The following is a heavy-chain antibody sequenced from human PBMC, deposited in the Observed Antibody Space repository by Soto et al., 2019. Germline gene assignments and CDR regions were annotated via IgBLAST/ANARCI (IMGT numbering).Heavy chain of an antibody. J-gene: IGHJ6*02. D-gene: IGHD1-20*01. V-gene: IGHV3-48*02. CDR1: GFTFSSYS. CDR3: ARDRSSWYIRQYYGMDV. Sequence: GGSLRLSCAASGFTFSSYSMNWVRQAPGKGLEWVSYISSSSSTIYYADSVKGRFTISRDNAKNSLYLQMNSLRDEDTAVYYCARDRSSWYIRQYYGMDVWGQGTTVTVSS. CDR2: ISSSSSTI.